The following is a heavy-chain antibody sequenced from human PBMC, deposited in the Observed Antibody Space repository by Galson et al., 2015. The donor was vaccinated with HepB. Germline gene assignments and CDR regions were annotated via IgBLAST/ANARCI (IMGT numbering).Heavy chain of an antibody. J-gene: IGHJ6*02. CDR2: ISSRSGSR. CDR3: ARDRDAYDMDAMDV. V-gene: IGHV3-21*01. CDR1: GFTFSNYS. Sequence: SLRLSCAASGFTFSNYSMNWVRQAPGKGLEWVTSISSRSGSRYNADSVKGRFTISRDNVKTSLYLQMNSLRAEDTAVYYCARDRDAYDMDAMDVWGQGTMVTGSS. D-gene: IGHD3-9*01.